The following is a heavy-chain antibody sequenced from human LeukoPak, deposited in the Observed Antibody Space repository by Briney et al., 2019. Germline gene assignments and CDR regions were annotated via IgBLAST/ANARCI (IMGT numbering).Heavy chain of an antibody. CDR2: ISAYNGNT. CDR1: GYTFTSYG. Sequence: ASVKVSCKASGYTFTSYGISWVRQAPGQGLEWMGWISAYNGNTNYAQKLQGRVTMTTDTSTSTAYMELRSLRSDDTAVYYCARDPSPIITGTTYGFFDYWGQGTLVTVSS. CDR3: ARDPSPIITGTTYGFFDY. V-gene: IGHV1-18*01. J-gene: IGHJ4*02. D-gene: IGHD1-7*01.